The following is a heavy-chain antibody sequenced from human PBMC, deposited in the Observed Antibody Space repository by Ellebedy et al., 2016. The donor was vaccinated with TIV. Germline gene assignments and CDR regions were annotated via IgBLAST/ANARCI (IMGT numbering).Heavy chain of an antibody. CDR3: ARGEWEQRFDY. CDR1: GGSISSYY. V-gene: IGHV4-59*01. Sequence: MPSETLSLTCTVSGGSISSYYWSWIRQPPGKGLEWIGYIYYSGSTNLNPSLKSRVTISIDTSKNQVSLKLSSVTAADTAMYYCARGEWEQRFDYWGQGTLVTVSS. D-gene: IGHD1-26*01. CDR2: IYYSGST. J-gene: IGHJ4*02.